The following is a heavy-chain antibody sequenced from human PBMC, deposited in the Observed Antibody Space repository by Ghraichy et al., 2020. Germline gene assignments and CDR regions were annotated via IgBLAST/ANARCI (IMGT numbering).Heavy chain of an antibody. V-gene: IGHV3-11*01. D-gene: IGHD6-13*01. CDR2: IGSSGTTI. J-gene: IGHJ4*02. CDR1: GFTFSHYY. CDR3: ARDRWAYEY. Sequence: LSLTCAASGFTFSHYYMSWIRQTPGKGLEWLSYIGSSGTTIDYADSVKGRFTISRDNSKNSLYMQMNSLRAEDTVVYYCARDRWAYEYWGQGTLVTVSS.